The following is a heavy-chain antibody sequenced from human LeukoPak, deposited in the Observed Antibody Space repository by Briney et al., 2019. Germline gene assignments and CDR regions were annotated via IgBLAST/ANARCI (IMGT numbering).Heavy chain of an antibody. Sequence: PGGSLTLSCEAFEFTFSNYWMSWVRQAPGKGLEWVANINEDGTEKYYVDSVKGRFTISRDYARNSLYLQLNSLRAEDTAVYYCARLSEMFRGPQVIYYFDYWGQGTLVTVSS. J-gene: IGHJ4*02. V-gene: IGHV3-7*01. CDR1: EFTFSNYW. D-gene: IGHD3-10*01. CDR2: INEDGTEK. CDR3: ARLSEMFRGPQVIYYFDY.